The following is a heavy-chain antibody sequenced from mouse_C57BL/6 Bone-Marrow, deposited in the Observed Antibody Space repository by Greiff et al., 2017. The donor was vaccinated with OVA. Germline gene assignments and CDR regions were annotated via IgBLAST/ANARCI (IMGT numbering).Heavy chain of an antibody. CDR3: ARRGDVEYAMDY. J-gene: IGHJ4*01. V-gene: IGHV1-55*01. CDR1: GYTFTSYW. D-gene: IGHD3-3*01. CDR2: IYPRSGST. Sequence: QVQLQQPGAELVKPGASVKMSCKASGYTFTSYWITWVKQRPGQGLEWIGDIYPRSGSTNYNEKFKSKATLTVDTSSSTAYMQLSSLTSEDSAVYYCARRGDVEYAMDYWGQGTSVTVSS.